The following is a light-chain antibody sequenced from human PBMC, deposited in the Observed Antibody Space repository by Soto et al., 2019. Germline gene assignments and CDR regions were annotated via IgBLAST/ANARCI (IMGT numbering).Light chain of an antibody. CDR1: QSVSSSY. CDR2: GAS. J-gene: IGKJ5*01. CDR3: QQYGSSPIT. V-gene: IGKV3-20*01. Sequence: EIVLTQSPGTLSLSPGEGATLSCRASQSVSSSYLAWYQQKPGQAPRLLIYGASSRATGIPDRFSGSGFGTEYTLTIRRLEPEDIAVYYCQQYGSSPITFGQGPRLEIK.